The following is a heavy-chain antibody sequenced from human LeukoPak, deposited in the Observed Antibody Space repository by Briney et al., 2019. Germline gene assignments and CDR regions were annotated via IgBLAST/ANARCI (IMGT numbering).Heavy chain of an antibody. Sequence: TSETLSLTCAVYGGSFSGYYWSWIRQPPGKGLEWIGEINHSGSTNYNPSLKSRVTISVDTSKNQFSLKLSSATAADTAVYYCARGLVVDAFDIWGQGTMVTVSS. D-gene: IGHD2-15*01. CDR2: INHSGST. V-gene: IGHV4-34*01. J-gene: IGHJ3*02. CDR3: ARGLVVDAFDI. CDR1: GGSFSGYY.